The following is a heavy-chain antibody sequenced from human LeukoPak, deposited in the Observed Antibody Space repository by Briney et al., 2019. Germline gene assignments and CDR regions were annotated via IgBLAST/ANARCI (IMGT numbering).Heavy chain of an antibody. Sequence: SETLSLTCTVSGGSISSSSYYWGWIRQPPGKGLEWIGSIYYTGSTYYNPSLKSRVSISVDTSKNQFSLKVTSVTAADTAVYYCARQRHLTEEYYYGSGSYYSPSFDYWGQGTLVTVSS. V-gene: IGHV4-39*01. CDR1: GGSISSSSYY. CDR2: IYYTGST. J-gene: IGHJ4*02. CDR3: ARQRHLTEEYYYGSGSYYSPSFDY. D-gene: IGHD3-10*01.